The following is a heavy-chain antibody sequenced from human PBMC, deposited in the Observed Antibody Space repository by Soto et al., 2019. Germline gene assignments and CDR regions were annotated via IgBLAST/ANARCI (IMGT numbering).Heavy chain of an antibody. CDR2: IYPGDSDT. Sequence: PGESLKISCKVSGYSFTSYWIGWVRQMPGKGLEWMGIIYPGDSDTRYSPSFQGQVTISADKSISTAYLQWSSLKASDTAMYYCARPWGYCSSTSCPLGVWGQGTTVTVSS. D-gene: IGHD2-2*01. CDR1: GYSFTSYW. J-gene: IGHJ6*02. CDR3: ARPWGYCSSTSCPLGV. V-gene: IGHV5-51*03.